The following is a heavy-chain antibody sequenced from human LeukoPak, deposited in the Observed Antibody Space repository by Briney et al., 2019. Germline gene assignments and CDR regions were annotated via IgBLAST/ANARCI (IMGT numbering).Heavy chain of an antibody. D-gene: IGHD3-22*01. J-gene: IGHJ4*02. V-gene: IGHV3-30-3*01. CDR3: ARERAPGAPMIVVVITFYC. CDR1: GFTLSSYA. CDR2: ISYDGSNK. Sequence: GRSLRLSCAASGFTLSSYAMHWVRQAPGKGLEWVAVISYDGSNKYYADSVKGRFTISRDNSKNTLYLQMNSLRAEDTAVYYCARERAPGAPMIVVVITFYCWGQGTLVTVSS.